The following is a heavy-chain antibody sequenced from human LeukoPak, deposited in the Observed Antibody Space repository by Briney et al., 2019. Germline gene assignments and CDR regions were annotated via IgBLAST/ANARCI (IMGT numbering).Heavy chain of an antibody. CDR1: GYTFTNYD. J-gene: IGHJ6*03. CDR2: IIPIFGTA. CDR3: ARVSETGYYYMDV. Sequence: ASVKVSCKASGYTFTNYDINWVRQAPGQGLEWMGGIIPIFGTANYAQKFQGRVTITADESTSTAYMELSSLRSEDTAVYYCARVSETGYYYMDVWGKGTTVTVSS. V-gene: IGHV1-69*13.